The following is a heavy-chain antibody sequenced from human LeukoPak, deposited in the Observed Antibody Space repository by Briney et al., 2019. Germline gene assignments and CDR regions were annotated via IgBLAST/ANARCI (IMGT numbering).Heavy chain of an antibody. CDR3: ARDHTGYGRFDY. V-gene: IGHV4-31*03. Sequence: SETLSLTCTVSGDSLISGGFYWSWIRRHPEKGLEWIGYIYYTGTTYYNPTLKSRLTISVDTSKNHFSLNVNSLNGADTAVYYCARDHTGYGRFDYWGQGALVTVSS. D-gene: IGHD5-12*01. CDR2: IYYTGTT. J-gene: IGHJ4*02. CDR1: GDSLISGGFY.